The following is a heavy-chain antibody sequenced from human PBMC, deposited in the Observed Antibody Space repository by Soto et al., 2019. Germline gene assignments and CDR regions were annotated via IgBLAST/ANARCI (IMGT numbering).Heavy chain of an antibody. CDR3: ARVYGKTIAARPVWFDP. D-gene: IGHD6-6*01. Sequence: ASVKVSCKASGYTFTDYYIHWVRQAPGQGLEWMGWINPNSGGSNYPQKFQGRITMTRDTSISTAYMELSRLRSDDTAVYYCARVYGKTIAARPVWFDPWGQGTLVTSPQ. J-gene: IGHJ5*02. V-gene: IGHV1-2*02. CDR1: GYTFTDYY. CDR2: INPNSGGS.